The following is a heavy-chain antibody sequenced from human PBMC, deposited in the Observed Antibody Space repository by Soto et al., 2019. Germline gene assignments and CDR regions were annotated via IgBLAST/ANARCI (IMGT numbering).Heavy chain of an antibody. Sequence: ASVKVSCTASGYTFTSYGISWVRQAPGQGLEWMGWISTYNGNTNFTQKLQGRVTMTTDTSTSTAYMELRSLRSDDTAVYYCARDREYNWNYNWFDPWGQGTLVPSPQ. CDR3: ARDREYNWNYNWFDP. D-gene: IGHD1-7*01. J-gene: IGHJ5*02. CDR1: GYTFTSYG. V-gene: IGHV1-18*01. CDR2: ISTYNGNT.